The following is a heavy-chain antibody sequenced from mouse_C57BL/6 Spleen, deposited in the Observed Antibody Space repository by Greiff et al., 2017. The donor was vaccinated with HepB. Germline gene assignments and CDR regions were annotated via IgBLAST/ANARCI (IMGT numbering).Heavy chain of an antibody. CDR2: IHPNSGST. D-gene: IGHD1-1*01. CDR3: AIITSVVGRFAY. V-gene: IGHV1-64*01. J-gene: IGHJ3*01. CDR1: GYTFTSYW. Sequence: QVQLQQPGAELVKPGASVKLSCKASGYTFTSYWMHWVKQRPGQGLEWIGMIHPNSGSTNYNEKFKSKATLTVDKSSSTAYMQLSSLTSEDSAVYYCAIITSVVGRFAYCGQGTLVTVSA.